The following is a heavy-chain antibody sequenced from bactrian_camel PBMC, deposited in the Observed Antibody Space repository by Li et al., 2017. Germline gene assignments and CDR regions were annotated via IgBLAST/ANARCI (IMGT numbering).Heavy chain of an antibody. J-gene: IGHJ4*01. V-gene: IGHV3-3*01. D-gene: IGHD2*01. Sequence: HVQLVESGGGSVQAGGTLRLGCAASGHSDSSYFMAWFRQAPGKEREGVAAIHLRGHFTRYADSVKGRFTISQDNAKNTVYLQMNSLKPEDTACTTVRQISAHIVVVPTLHGGRIFWARGPRSP. CDR2: IHLRGHFT. CDR1: GHSDSSYF.